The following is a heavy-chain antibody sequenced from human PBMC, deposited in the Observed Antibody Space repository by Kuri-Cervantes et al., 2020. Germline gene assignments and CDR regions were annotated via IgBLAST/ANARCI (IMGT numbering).Heavy chain of an antibody. D-gene: IGHD3-10*01. CDR2: IKQDGSEK. Sequence: GESLKISCAASGFTFSSYWMSWVRQAPGKGLEWVANIKQDGSEKYYVDSVKGRFTISRDNAKNSLYLQMNSLRAEDTAVYYCARHLGSGTYLPYYYYMDVWGKGTTVTVSS. J-gene: IGHJ6*03. CDR3: ARHLGSGTYLPYYYYMDV. CDR1: GFTFSSYW. V-gene: IGHV3-7*04.